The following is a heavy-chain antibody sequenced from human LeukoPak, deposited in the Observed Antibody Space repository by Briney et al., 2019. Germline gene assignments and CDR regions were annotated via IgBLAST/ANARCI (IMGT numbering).Heavy chain of an antibody. Sequence: ASVKVSCKAPGYTFTGYYMHWVRQAPGQGLEWMGWINPNSGGTNYAQKFQGRVTMTRDTSISTAYMELSRLRSDDTAVYYCARVSSSGWYVVAWFDPWGQGTLVTVSS. J-gene: IGHJ5*02. D-gene: IGHD6-19*01. CDR1: GYTFTGYY. CDR3: ARVSSSGWYVVAWFDP. V-gene: IGHV1-2*02. CDR2: INPNSGGT.